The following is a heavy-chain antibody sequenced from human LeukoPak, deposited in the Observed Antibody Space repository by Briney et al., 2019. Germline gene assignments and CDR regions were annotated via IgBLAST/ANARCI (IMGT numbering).Heavy chain of an antibody. Sequence: GGSLRLSCAASGFTFSSYSMNWVRQAPGKGLEWVSFIDTSGSYIYYGDSLKGRVTISRDNAKNSLYLQMNGLRAEDTAVYYCARGRSITLLRGVAMSDGFDIWGQGAMVTVSS. D-gene: IGHD3-10*01. V-gene: IGHV3-21*01. CDR2: IDTSGSYI. CDR3: ARGRSITLLRGVAMSDGFDI. J-gene: IGHJ3*02. CDR1: GFTFSSYS.